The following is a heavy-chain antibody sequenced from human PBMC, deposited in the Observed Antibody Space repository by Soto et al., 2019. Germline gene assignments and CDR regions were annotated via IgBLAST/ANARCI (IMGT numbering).Heavy chain of an antibody. D-gene: IGHD1-1*01. CDR1: GYTFTSFG. CDR3: ARDPKPYPWNDQRNWFDP. V-gene: IGHV1-18*01. CDR2: ISPYNGNT. Sequence: QVQLVQSGAEVKKPGASVKVSCKASGYTFTSFGISWVRHAPGQGLEWMAWISPYNGNTKYAQKVQGRVTLTTDTSTSTAYMELRSLRSDDTAVYYCARDPKPYPWNDQRNWFDPWGQGTLVTVSS. J-gene: IGHJ5*02.